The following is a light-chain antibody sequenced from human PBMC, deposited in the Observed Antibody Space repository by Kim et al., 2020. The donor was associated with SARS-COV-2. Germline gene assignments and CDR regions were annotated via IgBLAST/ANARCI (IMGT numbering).Light chain of an antibody. CDR2: GAN. CDR3: QQYGSSPLT. Sequence: EIVMTQSPGTLSLSPGDRATLSCRASQSVSSTFLAWYQQKPGLAPRLLIYGANSRASGIPDRFSGSGSGTDFTLTISRLEPEDFAVYYCQQYGSSPLTFGGGTKVDI. V-gene: IGKV3-20*01. J-gene: IGKJ4*01. CDR1: QSVSSTF.